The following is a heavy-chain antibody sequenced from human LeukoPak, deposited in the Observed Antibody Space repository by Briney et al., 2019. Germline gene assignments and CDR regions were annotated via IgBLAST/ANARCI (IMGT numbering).Heavy chain of an antibody. CDR3: AKAEGYGARDY. V-gene: IGHV1-46*01. J-gene: IGHJ4*02. CDR1: GYDFSTYG. D-gene: IGHD5-18*01. Sequence: GVSVKVSCRTSGYDFSTYGITWVRQAPGQGLESMGIINPSGGLTTYSQRFQDRVTITRDTSTKTVYMELTNLTSEDTAVYYCAKAEGYGARDYWGQGTLVTVSS. CDR2: INPSGGLT.